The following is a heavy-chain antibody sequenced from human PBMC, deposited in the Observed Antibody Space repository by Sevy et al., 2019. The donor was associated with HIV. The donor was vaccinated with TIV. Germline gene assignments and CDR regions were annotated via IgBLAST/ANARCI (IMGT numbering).Heavy chain of an antibody. V-gene: IGHV3-23*01. CDR1: GFTFSSYA. CDR2: ISHSGGST. J-gene: IGHJ6*02. Sequence: GGSLRLSCAASGFTFSSYAMNWVRQAPGKGLEWVSAISHSGGSTYYADSVKGRFTISRDNSKNTLDLQMNSLRAEDTAVYYCAKGTLVVPAVIYYYYGMDVWGQGTTVTVSS. CDR3: AKGTLVVPAVIYYYYGMDV. D-gene: IGHD2-2*02.